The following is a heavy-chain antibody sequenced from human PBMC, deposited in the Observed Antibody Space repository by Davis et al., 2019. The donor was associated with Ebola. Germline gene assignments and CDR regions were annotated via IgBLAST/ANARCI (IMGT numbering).Heavy chain of an antibody. J-gene: IGHJ4*02. V-gene: IGHV3-21*01. CDR2: IRSSSTYI. CDR1: GFTFSNAW. Sequence: GESLKISCAASGFTFSNAWMTWVRQAPGKGLEWVSSIRSSSTYIYYADSVKGRFTISRDNAKNSLYLQMNSLRAEDTAVYYCARALRWLRDPLYFDYWGQGTLVIVSS. CDR3: ARALRWLRDPLYFDY. D-gene: IGHD5-12*01.